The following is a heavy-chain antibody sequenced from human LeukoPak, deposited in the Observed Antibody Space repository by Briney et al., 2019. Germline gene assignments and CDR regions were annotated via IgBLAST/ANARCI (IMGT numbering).Heavy chain of an antibody. V-gene: IGHV3-23*01. Sequence: GVSLTLVCAVYGLISGSSEMNWVRQTPGRGLECVSYITISGSGGSTYYADSVKGRFTISRDNSKNTLYLQMNSLRAEDTAVYYCAKAPYYGDYSEFDYWGQGTLVTVSS. CDR3: AKAPYYGDYSEFDY. J-gene: IGHJ4*02. CDR2: ISGSGGST. CDR1: GLISGSSE. D-gene: IGHD4-17*01.